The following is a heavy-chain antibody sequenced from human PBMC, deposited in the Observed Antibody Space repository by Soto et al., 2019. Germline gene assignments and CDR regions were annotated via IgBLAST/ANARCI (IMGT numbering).Heavy chain of an antibody. J-gene: IGHJ4*02. CDR2: ISGSGGST. CDR1: GFTFSSYA. V-gene: IGHV3-23*01. Sequence: EVQLLESGGGLVQPGGSLRLSCAASGFTFSSYAMSWVRQAPGKGLEWVSAISGSGGSTYYADSVKGRFTISRDNSKNTRYLQMNSLRAEDTAVYYCAKDGTTSYYDILPGSYFDYWGQGTLVTVSS. D-gene: IGHD3-9*01. CDR3: AKDGTTSYYDILPGSYFDY.